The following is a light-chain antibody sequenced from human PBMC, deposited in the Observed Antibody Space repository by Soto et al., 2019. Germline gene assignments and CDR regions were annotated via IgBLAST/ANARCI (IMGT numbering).Light chain of an antibody. J-gene: IGKJ5*01. CDR3: QQYKSDSIT. CDR2: RAS. CDR1: QDIRND. Sequence: IQMTQSPSSLSASLGDRVTITCRASQDIRNDVAWVQQKPGRAPQLLCDRASSLQRWGPSRFSGSGAGTQFTLTRSSLHPDDFATYFCQQYKSDSITFGQGTRLENK. V-gene: IGKV1-17*01.